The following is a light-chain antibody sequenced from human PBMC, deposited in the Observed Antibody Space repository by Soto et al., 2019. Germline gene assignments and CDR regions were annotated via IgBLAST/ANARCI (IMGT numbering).Light chain of an antibody. J-gene: IGKJ3*01. CDR1: RGINHY. CDR3: QKHNSAPLF. Sequence: DIQMTQSPSSLSAPVGDRVTITCRASRGINHYLAWFQQKPGKVPKLLIYATSTLQSGVPSRFSGSGFGTDFTLTISSLQSEDVATYYCQKHNSAPLFFGPGTKVEIK. CDR2: ATS. V-gene: IGKV1-27*01.